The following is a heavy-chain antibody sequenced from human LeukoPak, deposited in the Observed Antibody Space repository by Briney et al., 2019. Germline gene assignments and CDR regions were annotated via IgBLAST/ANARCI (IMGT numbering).Heavy chain of an antibody. CDR3: ARAPMSYDSSGFGGAFDI. J-gene: IGHJ3*02. V-gene: IGHV3-30*19. Sequence: GGSLRLSCAASGFTFSSYGMHWVRQAPGKGLEWVAVIWYDGSNKYYADSVKGRFTISRDNSKNTMYLQMNSLRAEDTAMYYCARAPMSYDSSGFGGAFDIWGQGTMVTVSS. CDR1: GFTFSSYG. CDR2: IWYDGSNK. D-gene: IGHD3-22*01.